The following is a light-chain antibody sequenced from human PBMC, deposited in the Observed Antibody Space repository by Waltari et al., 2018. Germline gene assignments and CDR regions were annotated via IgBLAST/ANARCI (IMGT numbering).Light chain of an antibody. CDR3: NSYTGSSSWV. J-gene: IGLJ3*02. Sequence: QSALTQPASVSGSPGQSITISCTGTSSDVGFYNYVSWYQQHPGKAPKLMIYDVSEPPSGVSNRLSASKSGTTASLTISGLQADDEADYYCNSYTGSSSWVFGGGTKLTV. V-gene: IGLV2-14*01. CDR2: DVS. CDR1: SSDVGFYNY.